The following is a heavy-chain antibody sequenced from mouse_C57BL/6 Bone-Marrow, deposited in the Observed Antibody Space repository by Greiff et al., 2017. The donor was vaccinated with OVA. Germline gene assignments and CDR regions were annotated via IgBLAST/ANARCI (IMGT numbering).Heavy chain of an antibody. CDR3: ARVYYYGSSYYFDY. V-gene: IGHV5-4*01. CDR2: ISDGGSYT. D-gene: IGHD1-1*01. Sequence: EVQGVESGGGLVKPGGSLKLSCAASGFTFSSYAMSWVRQTPEKRLEWVATISDGGSYTYYPDNVKGRFTISRDNAKNNLYLQMSHLKSEDTAMYYCARVYYYGSSYYFDYWGQGTTLTVSS. J-gene: IGHJ2*01. CDR1: GFTFSSYA.